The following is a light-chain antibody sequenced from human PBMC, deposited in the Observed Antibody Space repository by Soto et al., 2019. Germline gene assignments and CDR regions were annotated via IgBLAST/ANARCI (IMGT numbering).Light chain of an antibody. CDR2: SAS. CDR3: QKYNNWPPWT. V-gene: IGKV3D-15*01. J-gene: IGKJ1*01. CDR1: QSVSGY. Sequence: EIVLTQSPGTLSLSPGERATLSCRASQSVSGYLAWYQQKPGQAPRLLIHSASSRAAGIPDRFSGSGSGTEFTLTISRLQSEDFAVYYCQKYNNWPPWTFGQGTKVDIK.